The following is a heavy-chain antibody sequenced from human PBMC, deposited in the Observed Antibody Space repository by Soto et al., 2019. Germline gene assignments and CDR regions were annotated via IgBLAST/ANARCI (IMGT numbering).Heavy chain of an antibody. CDR3: SRVLTPSPSSATVF. J-gene: IGHJ1*01. V-gene: IGHV4-61*08. CDR2: VSYSGST. CDR1: GGSVSSAVYS. D-gene: IGHD2-21*02. Sequence: SETLSLTCTVSGGSVSSAVYSWSWIRQPPGKGLEWLGHVSYSGSTNYSPSLKGRVTISVDTSKNHFSLNLSSVAAADTAVYYCSRVLTPSPSSATVFCGPGTLVTVSS.